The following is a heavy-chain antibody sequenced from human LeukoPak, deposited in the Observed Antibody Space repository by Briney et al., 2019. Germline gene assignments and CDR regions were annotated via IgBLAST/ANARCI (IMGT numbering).Heavy chain of an antibody. CDR2: IYWDDDK. CDR3: AHLPYSSSRLCWFDP. V-gene: IGHV2-5*02. J-gene: IGHJ5*02. CDR1: GFSLSTSGVG. Sequence: SGPTLVNPTQTLTLTCTFSGFSLSTSGVGVGWIRQPPGKALEWLALIYWDDDKRYSPSLKSRLTITKGTAKNQVVLTVTNMDPVDTATYYCAHLPYSSSRLCWFDPWGQGTLVTVSS. D-gene: IGHD6-6*01.